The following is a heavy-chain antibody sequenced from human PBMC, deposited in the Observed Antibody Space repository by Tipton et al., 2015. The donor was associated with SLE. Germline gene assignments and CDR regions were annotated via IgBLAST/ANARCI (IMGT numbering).Heavy chain of an antibody. CDR3: ARDFGVVPAAMEAFDV. CDR2: MNPNSGNT. CDR1: GYTFTSYD. V-gene: IGHV1-8*01. J-gene: IGHJ3*01. D-gene: IGHD2-2*01. Sequence: QSGPEVKKPGASVKVSCKASGYTFTSYDINWVRQATGQGPEWMGWMNPNSGNTGYAQKFQGRVTMTRNTSISTAYMELSSLRSEDTAVYYCARDFGVVPAAMEAFDVWGQGTMVPVSS.